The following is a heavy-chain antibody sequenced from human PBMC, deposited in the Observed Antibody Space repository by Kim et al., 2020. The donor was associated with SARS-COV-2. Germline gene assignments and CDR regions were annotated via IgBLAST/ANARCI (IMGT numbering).Heavy chain of an antibody. D-gene: IGHD1-26*01. Sequence: GGSLRLSCAASGFTFSDYYMSWIRQAPGKGLEWVSYISSSSSYTNYADSVKGRFTISRDNAKNSLYLQMNSLRAEDTAVYYCARYRVGATAYYFDYWGQGTLVTVSS. CDR1: GFTFSDYY. V-gene: IGHV3-11*06. CDR3: ARYRVGATAYYFDY. J-gene: IGHJ4*02. CDR2: ISSSSSYT.